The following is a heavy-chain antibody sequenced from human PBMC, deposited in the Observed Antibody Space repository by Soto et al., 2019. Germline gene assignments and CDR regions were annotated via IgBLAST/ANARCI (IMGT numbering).Heavy chain of an antibody. CDR1: GGSISSYY. J-gene: IGHJ4*02. CDR3: ARGRIQLWHFDY. D-gene: IGHD5-18*01. CDR2: IYYSGST. V-gene: IGHV4-59*01. Sequence: SETLSLTCTVSGGSISSYYWSWIRQPPGKGLEWIGYIYYSGSTNYNPSLKSRVTISVDTSKNQFSLKLSSVTAADTAVYYCARGRIQLWHFDYWGQGTLVTVSS.